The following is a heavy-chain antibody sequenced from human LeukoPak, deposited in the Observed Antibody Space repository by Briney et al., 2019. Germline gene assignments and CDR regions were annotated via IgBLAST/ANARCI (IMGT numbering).Heavy chain of an antibody. D-gene: IGHD2-15*01. V-gene: IGHV3-11*04. J-gene: IGHJ4*02. CDR3: ARDTPTLGTRYFEY. Sequence: PGGSLRLSCAASGFTFSDYYMSWIRQAPGKGLEWVSYISSSGSTIYYADSVKGRFTISRDNAKNSLYLQMNSLRAEDTAIYYCARDTPTLGTRYFEYWGQGTLVTVSS. CDR2: ISSSGSTI. CDR1: GFTFSDYY.